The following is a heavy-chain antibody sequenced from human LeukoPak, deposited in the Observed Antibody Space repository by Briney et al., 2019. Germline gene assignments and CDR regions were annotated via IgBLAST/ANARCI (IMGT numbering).Heavy chain of an antibody. Sequence: SETLSLTCTVSGGSISSSSYYWGWIRQPPGKGLEWIGSIYYSGSTNYNPSLKSRVTISVDTSKNQFSLKLSSVTAADTAVYYCARTASSGRRVYYYYYGMDVWGQGTTVTVSS. CDR3: ARTASSGRRVYYYYYGMDV. J-gene: IGHJ6*02. V-gene: IGHV4-39*07. CDR1: GGSISSSSYY. CDR2: IYYSGST. D-gene: IGHD6-19*01.